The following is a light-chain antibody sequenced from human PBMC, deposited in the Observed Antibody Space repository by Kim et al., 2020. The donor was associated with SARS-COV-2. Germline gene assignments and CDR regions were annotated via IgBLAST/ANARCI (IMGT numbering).Light chain of an antibody. J-gene: IGLJ3*02. CDR2: GNH. CDR3: AAWDDSLSGRV. CDR1: SSNIGSNY. V-gene: IGLV1-47*01. Sequence: QSVLTQPPSASGTPGQRVTISCFGSSSNIGSNYVYWYQQLPGTAPKLLIYGNHQRPSGVPDRFSDSKSGTSASLAISGLRSEDEADYYCAAWDDSLSGRVFGGGTKLTVL.